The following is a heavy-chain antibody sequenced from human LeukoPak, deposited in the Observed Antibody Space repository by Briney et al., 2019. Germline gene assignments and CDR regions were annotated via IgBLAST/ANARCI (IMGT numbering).Heavy chain of an antibody. CDR2: ISADGDGP. Sequence: PGGSLRLSCAASGFTFSSHAMNWVRQVPGKGLVWVSTISADGDGPHYADSVKGRFTISRDNSKNTLFLQMNSLGDGDTAVYFCARTFNGFDPTFDYWGQGTLVTVSS. V-gene: IGHV3-23*01. J-gene: IGHJ4*02. CDR1: GFTFSSHA. D-gene: IGHD6-25*01. CDR3: ARTFNGFDPTFDY.